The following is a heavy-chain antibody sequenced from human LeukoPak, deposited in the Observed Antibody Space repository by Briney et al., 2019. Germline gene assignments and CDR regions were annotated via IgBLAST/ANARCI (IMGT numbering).Heavy chain of an antibody. CDR1: GFTFSDYY. CDR3: ARLTTAMVTTNAFDI. CDR2: ISSSGSTI. J-gene: IGHJ3*02. V-gene: IGHV3-11*04. Sequence: GGSLRLSCAAPGFTFSDYYMSWIRQAPGKGLEWVSYISSSGSTIYYADSVKGRFTISRDNAKNSLYLQMNSLRAEDTAVYYCARLTTAMVTTNAFDIWGQGTMVTVSS. D-gene: IGHD5-18*01.